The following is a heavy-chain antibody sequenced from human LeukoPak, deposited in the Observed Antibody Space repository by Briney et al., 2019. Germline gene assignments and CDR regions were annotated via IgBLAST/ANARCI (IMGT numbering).Heavy chain of an antibody. D-gene: IGHD3-9*01. CDR3: AKGGLGLRYFDWSVDY. Sequence: GGSLRLSCAASGFTFDDYAMHWVRQAPGKGLEWVSLISGYGGSTYYADSVKGRFTISRDNSKNSLYLQMNSLRTEDTALYYCAKGGLGLRYFDWSVDYWGQGTLVTVSS. CDR2: ISGYGGST. V-gene: IGHV3-43*02. CDR1: GFTFDDYA. J-gene: IGHJ4*02.